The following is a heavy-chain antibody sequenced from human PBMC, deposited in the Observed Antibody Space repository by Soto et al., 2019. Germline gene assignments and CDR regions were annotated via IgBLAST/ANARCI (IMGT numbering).Heavy chain of an antibody. D-gene: IGHD4-17*01. CDR2: ISSNRGNT. Sequence: EVQLMESGGGLVQPGGSLRLSCSASGFTFSNYAMHWVRQAPGKGLEFGSSISSNRGNTYYADSVKGRFTISRDNSKNTLYLQLSGLRPADTAVFYCVKRTSGAYANTPYFDPWGQVTLVTVSS. CDR3: VKRTSGAYANTPYFDP. J-gene: IGHJ4*02. CDR1: GFTFSNYA. V-gene: IGHV3-64D*06.